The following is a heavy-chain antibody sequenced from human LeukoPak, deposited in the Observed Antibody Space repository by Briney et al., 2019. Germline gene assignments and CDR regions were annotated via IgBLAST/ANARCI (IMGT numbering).Heavy chain of an antibody. D-gene: IGHD2-15*01. V-gene: IGHV3-48*04. CDR1: GFTFSSYN. J-gene: IGHJ4*02. CDR2: ISSSGSVR. Sequence: PGGSPRLSCVASGFTFSSYNMNWVRQAPGKGLEWLSYISSSGSVRHYADSVKGRFTISRDNAKSSLSLQMNSLRVEDTAVYYCARGFLEDTQWGQGTLVTVSS. CDR3: ARGFLEDTQ.